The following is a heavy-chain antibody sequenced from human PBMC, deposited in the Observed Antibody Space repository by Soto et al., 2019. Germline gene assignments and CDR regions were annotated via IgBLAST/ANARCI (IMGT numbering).Heavy chain of an antibody. J-gene: IGHJ6*02. CDR2: ISSSSSYI. CDR3: MGGDYERYSYSGLDV. Sequence: EVQLVESGGGLVKPGGSLRLSCAASGFTFSSLSMNWVRQAPGKGLEWVSSISSSSSYIYYVDSVKGRFTISRDNAKNSLYLQMNSLRAEDTAVYYCMGGDYERYSYSGLDVWGQGTTVTVSS. CDR1: GFTFSSLS. D-gene: IGHD4-17*01. V-gene: IGHV3-21*01.